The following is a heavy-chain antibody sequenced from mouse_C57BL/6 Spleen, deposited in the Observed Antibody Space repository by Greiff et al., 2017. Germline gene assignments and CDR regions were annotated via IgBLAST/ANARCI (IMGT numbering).Heavy chain of an antibody. Sequence: DVMLVESGGDLVKPGGSLKLSCAASGFTFSSYGMSWVRQTPDKRLEWVGTISSGGSYTYYPDSVKGRFTISRANAKNTLYLQMSSLKSEDTAMYYCARQTITTVVATNFDYWGQGTTLTVSS. CDR3: ARQTITTVVATNFDY. CDR1: GFTFSSYG. CDR2: ISSGGSYT. D-gene: IGHD1-1*01. J-gene: IGHJ2*01. V-gene: IGHV5-6*02.